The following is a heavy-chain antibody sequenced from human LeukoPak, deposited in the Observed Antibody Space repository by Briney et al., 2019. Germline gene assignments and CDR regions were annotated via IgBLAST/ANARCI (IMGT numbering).Heavy chain of an antibody. V-gene: IGHV1-8*01. D-gene: IGHD4/OR15-4a*01. CDR1: GYTFTSYD. Sequence: ASVKVSRKASGYTFTSYDINWVRQAAGQGIEWMGFITPNSGNTGYAQKLQGRVTMTTDNSLSTAYMELSSLRSEDTAVYYCARFRYDYGDGPDYWGQGTLVTVSS. CDR2: ITPNSGNT. CDR3: ARFRYDYGDGPDY. J-gene: IGHJ4*02.